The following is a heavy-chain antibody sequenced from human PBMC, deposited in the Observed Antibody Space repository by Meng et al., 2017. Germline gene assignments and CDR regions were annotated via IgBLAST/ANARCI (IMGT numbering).Heavy chain of an antibody. CDR2: IYHSGST. V-gene: IGHV4-4*02. CDR3: ARDGRSWD. J-gene: IGHJ4*02. CDR1: GGSISSSNW. Sequence: QLQESGPGLGKLSGTLSLTCAGLGGSISSSNWWSWDRQPPGKGLEWIGEIYHSGSTNYNPSLNSRVTISVDKSKNQFSLKLSSVTAADTAVYYCARDGRSWDWGQGTLVTVSS. D-gene: IGHD7-27*01.